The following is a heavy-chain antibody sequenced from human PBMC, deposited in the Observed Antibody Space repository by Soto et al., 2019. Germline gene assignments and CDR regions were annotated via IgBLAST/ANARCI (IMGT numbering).Heavy chain of an antibody. CDR2: IYTSGST. V-gene: IGHV3-53*04. CDR1: GFTVTTNY. Sequence: EVQLVESGGGLVQPGGSLRLSCTASGFTVTTNYMTWVRQAPGKGLEWVSVIYTSGSTYYADSVEGRFTISRHSSKYTLFLQMNSLRAEDTAVYYCASPGDFSAYGPVHYWGQGPLVTVSS. J-gene: IGHJ4*02. D-gene: IGHD5-12*01. CDR3: ASPGDFSAYGPVHY.